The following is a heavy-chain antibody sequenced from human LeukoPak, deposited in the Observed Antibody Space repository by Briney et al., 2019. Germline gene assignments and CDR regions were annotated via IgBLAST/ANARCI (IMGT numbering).Heavy chain of an antibody. V-gene: IGHV4-34*01. CDR2: INHSGST. CDR3: ARGDRSRITMVRGVRGRTPFDY. J-gene: IGHJ4*02. Sequence: SETLSLTCTVSGGSFSGYYWSWIRQPPGKGLEWIGEINHSGSTNYNPSLKSRVTISVDTSKNQFSLKLSSVTAADTAVYYCARGDRSRITMVRGVRGRTPFDYWGQGTLVTVSS. CDR1: GGSFSGYY. D-gene: IGHD3-10*01.